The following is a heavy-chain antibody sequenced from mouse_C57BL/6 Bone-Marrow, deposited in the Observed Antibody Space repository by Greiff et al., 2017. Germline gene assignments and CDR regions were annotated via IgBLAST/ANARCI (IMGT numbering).Heavy chain of an antibody. D-gene: IGHD1-1*01. CDR1: GYTFTSYW. V-gene: IGHV1-69*01. J-gene: IGHJ1*03. Sequence: VQLQQPGAELVMPGASVKLSCKASGYTFTSYWMHWVKQRPGQGLEWIGEIDPSDSYTNYNQKFKGKSTLTVAKSSSTAYMQLSSLTSEDSAVYYCARDGSSFYWYFDVWGTGTTVTVSS. CDR2: IDPSDSYT. CDR3: ARDGSSFYWYFDV.